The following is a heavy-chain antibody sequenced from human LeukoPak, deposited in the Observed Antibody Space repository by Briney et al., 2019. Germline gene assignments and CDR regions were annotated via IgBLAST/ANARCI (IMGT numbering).Heavy chain of an antibody. J-gene: IGHJ4*02. D-gene: IGHD4/OR15-4a*01. CDR3: ARDTLGEGEDANYAVYYFDY. CDR2: IKQDGTEN. Sequence: GGSLRLSCAASGFRFNTYWMSWVRQAPGKGLEWVANIKQDGTENYYADSVKGRFTISRDNGKNSLDLQMNSLRADDTAVYYCARDTLGEGEDANYAVYYFDYWGQGTVVTVSS. CDR1: GFRFNTYW. V-gene: IGHV3-7*01.